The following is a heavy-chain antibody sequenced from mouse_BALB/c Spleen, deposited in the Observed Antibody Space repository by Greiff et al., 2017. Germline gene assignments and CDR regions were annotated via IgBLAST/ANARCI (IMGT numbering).Heavy chain of an antibody. CDR2: INPNNGGT. V-gene: IGHV1S135*01. CDR3: ERGGRDDYDDAFAD. J-gene: IGHJ3*01. D-gene: IGHD2-4*01. CDR1: GYAFTSYN. Sequence: EVQLLESGPELVKPGASVKVSCKASGYAFTSYNMHWVKQSHGKSLEWIGYINPNNGGTNYNQKFKGKATLTVDKSSSTAYMHLNSLTSEDSAVYYCERGGRDDYDDAFADWGQGTLVTVSA.